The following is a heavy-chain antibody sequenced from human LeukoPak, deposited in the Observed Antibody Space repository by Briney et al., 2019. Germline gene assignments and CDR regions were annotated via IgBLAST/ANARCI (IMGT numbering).Heavy chain of an antibody. V-gene: IGHV1-18*01. D-gene: IGHD6-6*01. CDR3: ARAISSSSVLSGYYYMDV. J-gene: IGHJ6*03. CDR2: ISAYNGNT. Sequence: EASVKVSCKASGYTFTSYGISWVRQAPGQGLEWMGWISAYNGNTNYAQELQGRVTMTTDTSTSIAYIELRSLRSDDTAVYYCARAISSSSVLSGYYYMDVWGKGTTVTVSS. CDR1: GYTFTSYG.